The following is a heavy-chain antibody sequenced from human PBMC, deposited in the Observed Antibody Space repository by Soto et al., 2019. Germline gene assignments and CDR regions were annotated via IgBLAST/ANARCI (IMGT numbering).Heavy chain of an antibody. D-gene: IGHD6-13*01. CDR1: GASMNSYH. J-gene: IGHJ5*02. CDR2: IHSSGST. CDR3: ARDQGVAAAGITWFDP. V-gene: IGHV4-4*07. Sequence: SETLSLTCTVSGASMNSYHWSWIRQPAGKGLEWIGHIHSSGSTNYNPSLKSRVTMSVDTSKNQFSLRLMSLTAADTAVYYCARDQGVAAAGITWFDPRGQGSLVTVSS.